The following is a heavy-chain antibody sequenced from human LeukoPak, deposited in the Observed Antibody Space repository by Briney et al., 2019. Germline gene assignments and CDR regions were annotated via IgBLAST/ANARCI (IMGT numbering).Heavy chain of an antibody. V-gene: IGHV1-2*02. CDR1: GYTFTGYY. Sequence: ASVKVSCKASGYTFTGYYMHWVRQAPGQGLEWMGWINPNSGGTNYAQKFQGRVTMTRDTSISTAYMELSRLRSDDTAVYYCARSRTVTPGEYFQHWGQGTLVTVSS. D-gene: IGHD4-17*01. J-gene: IGHJ1*01. CDR3: ARSRTVTPGEYFQH. CDR2: INPNSGGT.